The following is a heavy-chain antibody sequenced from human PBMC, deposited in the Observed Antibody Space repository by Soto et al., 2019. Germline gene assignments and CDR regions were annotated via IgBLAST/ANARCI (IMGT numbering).Heavy chain of an antibody. D-gene: IGHD3-22*01. CDR2: ISSDGSNK. CDR1: GFTFSSYA. V-gene: IGHV3-30-3*01. Sequence: QVQLVESGGGVVQPGRSLRLSCAASGFTFSSYAMHWVRQAPGKGLEWVAVISSDGSNKYYADSVKGRFTISRDNSKNTRYLQMNSLRAEDTAVYYCARGGPYYYDSSGFQPDYWGQGSLGTVSS. CDR3: ARGGPYYYDSSGFQPDY. J-gene: IGHJ4*02.